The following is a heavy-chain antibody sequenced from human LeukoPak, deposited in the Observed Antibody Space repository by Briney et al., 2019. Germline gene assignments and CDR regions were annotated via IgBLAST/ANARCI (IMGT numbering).Heavy chain of an antibody. D-gene: IGHD1-26*01. J-gene: IGHJ4*02. CDR3: AKMGAPIDY. Sequence: GGSLRLSCAASGFTFSSHATHWVRQAPGKGLEWVAVISNHGNNIDYVDSVKGRFTISRDNSKNTLFLQMNSLRPDDTAVYYCAKMGAPIDYWGQGTLVTVSS. CDR2: ISNHGNNI. V-gene: IGHV3-30*18. CDR1: GFTFSSHA.